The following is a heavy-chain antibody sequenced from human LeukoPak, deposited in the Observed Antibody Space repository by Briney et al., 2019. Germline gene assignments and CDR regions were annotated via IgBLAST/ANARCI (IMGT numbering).Heavy chain of an antibody. CDR2: ISWNSGSI. D-gene: IGHD3-22*01. Sequence: GGSLRLSCAASGFTFDDYAMHWVRQAPGKGLEWVSGISWNSGSIGYADSVKGRFTISRDNAKNSLYLQMNSLRAEDTALYYCAKGYYYDSSGYFDYWGQGTLVTVSS. CDR1: GFTFDDYA. J-gene: IGHJ4*02. V-gene: IGHV3-9*01. CDR3: AKGYYYDSSGYFDY.